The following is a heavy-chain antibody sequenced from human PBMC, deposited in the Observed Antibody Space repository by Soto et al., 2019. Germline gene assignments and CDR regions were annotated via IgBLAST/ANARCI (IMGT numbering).Heavy chain of an antibody. D-gene: IGHD5-12*01. V-gene: IGHV4-30-4*08. J-gene: IGHJ5*02. Sequence: PSETMSLPYTVSGGKSGGLDDRWSWIRQTPGKGLEWIGYIYYRGSTYYNPSLKSRVTISVDTSKNQFSLNLSSVTAADTAMYYCARAGVATIYPGNNWFDPWGKGTLVTVFS. CDR3: ARAGVATIYPGNNWFDP. CDR2: IYYRGST. CDR1: GGKSGGLDDR.